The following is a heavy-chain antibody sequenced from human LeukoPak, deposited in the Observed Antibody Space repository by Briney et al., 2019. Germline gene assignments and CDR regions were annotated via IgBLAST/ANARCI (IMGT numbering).Heavy chain of an antibody. CDR1: GFTFSDYY. D-gene: IGHD2-2*01. CDR2: ISSSGSTI. J-gene: IGHJ6*03. CDR3: ARRVVPAARWGPYYYYYMDV. V-gene: IGHV3-11*01. Sequence: GGSLRLSCAASGFTFSDYYMSWIRHAPGKGLEWVSYISSSGSTIYYADSVKGRFTISRDNAKSSLYLQMDSVRAEDTAVYYCARRVVPAARWGPYYYYYMDVWGKGTTVTISS.